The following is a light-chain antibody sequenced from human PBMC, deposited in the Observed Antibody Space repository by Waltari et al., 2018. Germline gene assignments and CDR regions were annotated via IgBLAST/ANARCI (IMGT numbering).Light chain of an antibody. CDR2: GTS. J-gene: IGKJ4*01. Sequence: EIVLTQSPGTLSLSPGERATLSCRASQSVTSISLSWYQQKLGQAPRLLIYGTSSRATDTPDRFSGSGSGTDFTLTISRLEPEDVAVYYCQQYDGEVVTFGGGTKVEI. V-gene: IGKV3-20*01. CDR1: QSVTSIS. CDR3: QQYDGEVVT.